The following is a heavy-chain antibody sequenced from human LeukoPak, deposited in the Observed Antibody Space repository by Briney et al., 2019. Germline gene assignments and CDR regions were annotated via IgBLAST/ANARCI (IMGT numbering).Heavy chain of an antibody. CDR2: ISSGSGYI. D-gene: IGHD5-12*01. Sequence: PGGSLRLSCAASGFSFSDHYMDWVRQAPGKGLEWVSSISSGSGYIYYADSVKGRFTISRDNAKNSLYLQMNSLRAEDTAVYYCARELYSGYGRFDYWGQGTLVTVSS. J-gene: IGHJ4*02. V-gene: IGHV3-21*01. CDR3: ARELYSGYGRFDY. CDR1: GFSFSDHY.